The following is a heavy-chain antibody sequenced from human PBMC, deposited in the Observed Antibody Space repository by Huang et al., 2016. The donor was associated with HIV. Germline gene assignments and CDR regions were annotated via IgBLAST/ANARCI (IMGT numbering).Heavy chain of an antibody. Sequence: QVRLQESGPGLVKPSETLSLSCTVSGDSVSSHYWGWIRHPPGQGLGWIGTVYDSGTTKYNPRLKSRITISVDTSKNGFSLNITSVSAADTAMYFCVRDQGRLAVGGIDNWFDPWGQGALVTVSS. CDR1: GDSVSSHY. CDR2: VYDSGTT. V-gene: IGHV4-59*02. D-gene: IGHD6-19*01. J-gene: IGHJ5*02. CDR3: VRDQGRLAVGGIDNWFDP.